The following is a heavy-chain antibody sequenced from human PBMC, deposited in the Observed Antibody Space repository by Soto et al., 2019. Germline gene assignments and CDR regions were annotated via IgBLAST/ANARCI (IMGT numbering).Heavy chain of an antibody. CDR3: ARDRGYSYGSYYYYYGMDV. CDR1: GYTLTELS. J-gene: IGHJ6*02. CDR2: INPNSGGT. D-gene: IGHD5-18*01. Sequence: ASVKVSCKVSGYTLTELSMHWVRQAPGQGLEWMGWINPNSGGTNYAQKFQGWVTMTRDTSISTAYMELSRLRSDDTAVYYCARDRGYSYGSYYYYYGMDVWGQGTTVTVSS. V-gene: IGHV1-2*04.